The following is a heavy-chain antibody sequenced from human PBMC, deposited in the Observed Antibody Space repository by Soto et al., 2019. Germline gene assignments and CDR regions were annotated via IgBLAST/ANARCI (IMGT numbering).Heavy chain of an antibody. CDR2: IIPIFGTA. Sequence: SVKVSCKASGGPFSSYAISWVRQAPGQGLEWMGGIIPIFGTANYAQKFQGRVTITADESTSTAYMELSSLRSEDTAVYFCARGIRGTGIPPAHYYYGMDVWGQGTTVTVSS. CDR1: GGPFSSYA. D-gene: IGHD1-1*01. J-gene: IGHJ6*02. V-gene: IGHV1-69*13. CDR3: ARGIRGTGIPPAHYYYGMDV.